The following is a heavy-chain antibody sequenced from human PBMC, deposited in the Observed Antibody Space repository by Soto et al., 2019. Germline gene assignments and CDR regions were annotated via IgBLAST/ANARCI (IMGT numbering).Heavy chain of an antibody. CDR2: ISWNSGSI. J-gene: IGHJ3*02. D-gene: IGHD3-22*01. Sequence: EVQLVESGGGLVQPGRSLRLSCAASGFTFDDYAMHWVRQAPGKGLEWVSGISWNSGSIGYGGSVKGRFTISRDNAKNSLYLQMNSLRPEDTALYYCVKDYDSSGLDGFDIWGQGTMVTVSS. CDR3: VKDYDSSGLDGFDI. CDR1: GFTFDDYA. V-gene: IGHV3-9*01.